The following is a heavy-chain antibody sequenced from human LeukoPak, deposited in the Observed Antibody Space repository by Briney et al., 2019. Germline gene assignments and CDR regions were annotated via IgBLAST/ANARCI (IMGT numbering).Heavy chain of an antibody. CDR3: ARNLDSYGRLLSWFDP. J-gene: IGHJ5*02. V-gene: IGHV1-18*04. Sequence: ASVKVSCKASGYTFTGYYMHWVRQAPGQGLEWMGWISAYNGNTNYAQKLQGRVTMTTDTSTSTAYMELRSLRSDDTAVYYCARNLDSYGRLLSWFDPWGQGTLVTVSS. CDR2: ISAYNGNT. CDR1: GYTFTGYY. D-gene: IGHD5-18*01.